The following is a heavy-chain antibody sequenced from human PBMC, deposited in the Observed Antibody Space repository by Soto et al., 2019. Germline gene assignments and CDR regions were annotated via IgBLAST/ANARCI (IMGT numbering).Heavy chain of an antibody. CDR2: IYYSGST. Sequence: ASESLSLTCTVSGGSISSYYWSWIRQPPGKGLEWIGYIYYSGSTNYNPSLKSRVTISVDTSKNQFSLKLSSVTAADTAVYYCARNTGARYGVRTMIFDYWGQGTLVTVSS. J-gene: IGHJ4*02. D-gene: IGHD4-17*01. CDR3: ARNTGARYGVRTMIFDY. V-gene: IGHV4-59*08. CDR1: GGSISSYY.